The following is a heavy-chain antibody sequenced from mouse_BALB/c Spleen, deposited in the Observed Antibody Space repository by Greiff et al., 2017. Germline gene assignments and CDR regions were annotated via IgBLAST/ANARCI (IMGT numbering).Heavy chain of an antibody. V-gene: IGHV3-6*02. D-gene: IGHD3-1*01. CDR3: ARDRGIPYYFDY. Sequence: EVKLEESGPGLVKPSQSLSLTCSVTGYSITSGYYWNWIRQFPGNKLEWMGYISYDGSNNYNPSLKNRISITRDTSKNQFFLKLNSVTTEDTATYYCARDRGIPYYFDYWGQGTTLTVSS. J-gene: IGHJ2*01. CDR2: ISYDGSN. CDR1: GYSITSGYY.